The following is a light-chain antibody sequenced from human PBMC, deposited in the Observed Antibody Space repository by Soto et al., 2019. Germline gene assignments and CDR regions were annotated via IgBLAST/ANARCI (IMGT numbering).Light chain of an antibody. V-gene: IGKV3-15*01. Sequence: EVVLRQSPATLSVSPGERATLSCRASQTVSRSLARYQQRPGQAPRLLIYGASTSATGVSDRFSGSGSGTAVDITISSLQSEDFAVYYCQQYIDWPSYPFAQGTNVAIK. CDR3: QQYIDWPSYP. CDR2: GAS. J-gene: IGKJ2*01. CDR1: QTVSRS.